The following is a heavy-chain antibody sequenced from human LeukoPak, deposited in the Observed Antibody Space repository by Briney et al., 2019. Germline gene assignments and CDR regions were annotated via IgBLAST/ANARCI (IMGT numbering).Heavy chain of an antibody. V-gene: IGHV3-74*01. CDR3: ARTTSMNYVGDAFHI. Sequence: GGSLRLSCAASGFTFSSYAMSWVRQAPGKGLVWVSRINSDGSGTTYADSVKGRFTISRDNAKSTLFLQMNSLRAEDTALYYCARTTSMNYVGDAFHIWGQGTMVTVSS. CDR1: GFTFSSYA. J-gene: IGHJ3*02. D-gene: IGHD1-7*01. CDR2: INSDGSGT.